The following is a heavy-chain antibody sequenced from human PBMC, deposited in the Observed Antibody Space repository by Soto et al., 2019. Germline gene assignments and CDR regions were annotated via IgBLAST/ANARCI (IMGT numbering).Heavy chain of an antibody. CDR2: IDPSSGTT. Sequence: QVQLVQSGAEVRKPGASVKVSCKPSGYSFTNFYVHWVRQAPGQGLEWMGIIDPSSGTTSYTQKFQGRVTMTRDTSISTVYMELSSLRSEDTAVYYCARGAVVVPNGLIAGMDVWGLGTTVTVSS. D-gene: IGHD2-15*01. CDR3: ARGAVVVPNGLIAGMDV. CDR1: GYSFTNFY. V-gene: IGHV1-46*01. J-gene: IGHJ6*02.